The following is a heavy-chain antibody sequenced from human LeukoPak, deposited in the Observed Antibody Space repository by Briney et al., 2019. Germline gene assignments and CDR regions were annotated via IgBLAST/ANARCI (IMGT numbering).Heavy chain of an antibody. CDR3: ARSSSGWHFDY. V-gene: IGHV4-34*01. J-gene: IGHJ4*02. D-gene: IGHD6-19*01. CDR1: GGSFSGYY. Sequence: SETLSLTCAVYGGSFSGYYWSWIRQPPGKGLEWIGEINHSGSTNYNPSLKSRVTISVDMSKNQFSLKLSSVTAADTAVYYCARSSSGWHFDYWGQGTLVTVSS. CDR2: INHSGST.